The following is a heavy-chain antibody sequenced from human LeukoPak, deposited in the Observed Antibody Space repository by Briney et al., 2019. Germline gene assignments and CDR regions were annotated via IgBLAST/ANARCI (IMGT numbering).Heavy chain of an antibody. CDR1: VFTVNGNY. J-gene: IGHJ4*02. V-gene: IGHV3-53*01. CDR3: ARRAGGYSHPYDY. CDR2: LYRGGTT. Sequence: GGSLRLSCAVSVFTVNGNYMRWVPHAPAKGLECVSLLYRGGTTYYAHSVQGRFTLPRDNSKNTLYLQMNSLGGEDSAVYYCARRAGGYSHPYDYWGQGILVTVSS. D-gene: IGHD4-23*01.